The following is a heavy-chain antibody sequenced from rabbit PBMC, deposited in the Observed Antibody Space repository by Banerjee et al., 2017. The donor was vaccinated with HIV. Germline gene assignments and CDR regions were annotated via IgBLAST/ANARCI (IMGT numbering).Heavy chain of an antibody. D-gene: IGHD6-1*01. CDR2: IDAGSDNT. J-gene: IGHJ4*01. V-gene: IGHV1S45*01. Sequence: QEQLEESGGGLVKPGGTLTLTCKASGIDFSSYYMCWVRQAPGKGLEWIACIDAGSDNTYYASWAKGRFTISKTSSTTVTLQMTSLTAADTATYFCARDGDAVIMGVGYALFHLWGPGTLVTVS. CDR1: GIDFSSYY. CDR3: ARDGDAVIMGVGYALFHL.